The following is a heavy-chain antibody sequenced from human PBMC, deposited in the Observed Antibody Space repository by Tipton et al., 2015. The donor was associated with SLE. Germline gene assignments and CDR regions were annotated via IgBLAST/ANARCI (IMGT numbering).Heavy chain of an antibody. V-gene: IGHV1-8*02. D-gene: IGHD6-13*01. CDR3: ARGYGSSWYLDY. CDR1: GFTFSSYG. CDR2: MNPNSGNT. Sequence: SGFTFSSYGMHWVRQAPGKGLEWVGWMNPNSGNTGYAQKFQGRVTMTRNTSISTAYMELSSLRSEDTAVYYCARGYGSSWYLDYWGQGTLVTVSS. J-gene: IGHJ4*02.